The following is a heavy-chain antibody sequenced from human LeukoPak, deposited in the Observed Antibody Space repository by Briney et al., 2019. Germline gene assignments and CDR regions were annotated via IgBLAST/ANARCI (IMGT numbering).Heavy chain of an antibody. CDR3: ARGKTMVYCGGDCYRFDN. V-gene: IGHV1-2*02. CDR2: INPNSGGT. CDR1: GYTFSGCY. Sequence: ASVKVSCKASGYTFSGCYMHWVRQAPGQGLEWVGWINPNSGGTNYAQKFQGRVTMTRGTSISTAYMELSRLLSGDTAVYYCARGKTMVYCGGDCYRFDNWGQGTLVTVSS. D-gene: IGHD2-21*02. J-gene: IGHJ4*02.